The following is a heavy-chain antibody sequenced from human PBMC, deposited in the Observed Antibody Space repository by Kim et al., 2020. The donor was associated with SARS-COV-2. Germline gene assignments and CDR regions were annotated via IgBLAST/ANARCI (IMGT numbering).Heavy chain of an antibody. J-gene: IGHJ6*02. Sequence: GGSLRLSCAASGFTFSNAWMSWVRQAPGKGLEWVGRIKSKTDGGTTDYAAPVKGRFTISRDDSKNTLYLQMNSLKTEDTAVYYCTTIWDSYVSYYYYGMDVWGQGTTVTVSS. V-gene: IGHV3-15*01. CDR3: TTIWDSYVSYYYYGMDV. CDR1: GFTFSNAW. CDR2: IKSKTDGGTT. D-gene: IGHD5-18*01.